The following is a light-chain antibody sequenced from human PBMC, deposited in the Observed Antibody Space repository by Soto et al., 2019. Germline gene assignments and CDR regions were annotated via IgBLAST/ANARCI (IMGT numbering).Light chain of an antibody. J-gene: IGLJ1*01. Sequence: ALTQPASVSGSPGQSITISCTGTSSDVGTYNLVSWYQQHPDKAPKLMIYEGSKRPSGLSNRFSGSKSGNTASLTISGLQAEDEADYYCCSYAGTSTPYVFGTGTKVTVL. CDR3: CSYAGTSTPYV. CDR2: EGS. V-gene: IGLV2-23*01. CDR1: SSDVGTYNL.